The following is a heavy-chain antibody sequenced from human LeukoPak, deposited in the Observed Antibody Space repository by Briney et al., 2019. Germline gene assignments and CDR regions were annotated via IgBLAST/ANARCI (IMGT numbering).Heavy chain of an antibody. Sequence: SETLSLTCAVYGGSFSGYYWSWIRQPPGKGLEWIGEINHSGSTNYNPSLKSRVTISVDTSKNQFSLKLSSVTAADTAVYYCARKRRPYYFDYWGQGTLVTVSS. CDR1: GGSFSGYY. V-gene: IGHV4-34*01. CDR2: INHSGST. J-gene: IGHJ4*02. CDR3: ARKRRPYYFDY.